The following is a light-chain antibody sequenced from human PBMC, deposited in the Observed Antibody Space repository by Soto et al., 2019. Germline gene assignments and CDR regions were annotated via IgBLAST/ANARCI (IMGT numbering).Light chain of an antibody. CDR3: QQYNNWPYP. V-gene: IGKV3-15*01. J-gene: IGKJ2*01. CDR1: QSIATT. CDR2: GAS. Sequence: EIVLTQSPDNLSVSPGERATLSCRASQSIATTLAWYQHKPGQAPRVLIYGASTRATDVPPRFSGSGSGTDFTLTISSLQSEDFAVYYCQQYNNWPYPFGQGTKRRSN.